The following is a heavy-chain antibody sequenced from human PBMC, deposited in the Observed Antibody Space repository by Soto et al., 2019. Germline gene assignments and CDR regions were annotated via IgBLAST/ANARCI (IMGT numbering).Heavy chain of an antibody. V-gene: IGHV4-4*07. Sequence: SETLSLTCTVSGGSISSYYWSWIRQPAGKGLEWIGRIYTSGSTNYNPSLKSRVTMSVDTSKNQFSLKLSSVTAADTAVYYCARALEMATINTPYYYYYGMDVWGQGTTVTVSS. CDR3: ARALEMATINTPYYYYYGMDV. J-gene: IGHJ6*02. D-gene: IGHD5-12*01. CDR1: GGSISSYY. CDR2: IYTSGST.